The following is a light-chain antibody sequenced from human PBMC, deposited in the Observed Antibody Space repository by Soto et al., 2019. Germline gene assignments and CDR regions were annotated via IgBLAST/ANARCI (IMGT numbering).Light chain of an antibody. Sequence: QSVLTQPPSASGAPGQSVSISCSGRSSNLAGKSNNWYQQIPGTAPRLLIYNNFQRPSGVPSRFSGSKSGTSASLAISGLQSDDEAVYYCSAWDDSLIHLFFGGGTKRTVL. CDR2: NNF. V-gene: IGLV1-44*01. J-gene: IGLJ2*01. CDR3: SAWDDSLIHLF. CDR1: SSNLAGKS.